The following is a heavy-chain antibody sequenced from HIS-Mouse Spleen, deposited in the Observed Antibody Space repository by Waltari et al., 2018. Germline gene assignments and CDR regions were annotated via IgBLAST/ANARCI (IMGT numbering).Heavy chain of an antibody. Sequence: QVQLQQWGAGLLKPPETLSLTCAVYGGSFSGYYWSWIRPPPGKGLEWIGEINHSGSTNYNPSLKSRVTISVDTSKNQFSLKLSSVTAADTAVYYCAVTYYDSSGYYLWDYWGQGTLVTVSS. CDR1: GGSFSGYY. CDR2: INHSGST. CDR3: AVTYYDSSGYYLWDY. J-gene: IGHJ4*02. D-gene: IGHD3-22*01. V-gene: IGHV4-34*01.